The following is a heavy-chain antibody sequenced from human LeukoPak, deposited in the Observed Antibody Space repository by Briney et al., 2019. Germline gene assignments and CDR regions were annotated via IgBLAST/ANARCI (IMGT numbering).Heavy chain of an antibody. CDR2: IIPIFGTA. D-gene: IGHD2-15*01. J-gene: IGHJ4*02. V-gene: IGHV1-69*06. CDR3: ARTPYCSGGSCYSGYFDY. CDR1: GGTFSSYA. Sequence: SVKVSCKASGGTFSSYAISWVRQAPGQGLEWMGGIIPIFGTANYAQKFQGRVTITADKSTSTAYMELSSLGSEGTAVYYCARTPYCSGGSCYSGYFDYWGQGTLVTVSS.